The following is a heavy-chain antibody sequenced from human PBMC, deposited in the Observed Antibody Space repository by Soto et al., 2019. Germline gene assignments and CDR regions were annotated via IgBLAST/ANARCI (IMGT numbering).Heavy chain of an antibody. Sequence: VGSLRLSCLASGFSVNSFNMNWIRRAPGRGQEWVASISVSGGNIYYGDSMLGRFTVSRDNSKRSVFLDLNSLRVEDTAVYYCARDLGLLKSIFDYWGQGTMVTV. CDR1: GFSVNSFN. J-gene: IGHJ4*02. CDR3: ARDLGLLKSIFDY. D-gene: IGHD1-26*01. CDR2: ISVSGGNI. V-gene: IGHV3-48*03.